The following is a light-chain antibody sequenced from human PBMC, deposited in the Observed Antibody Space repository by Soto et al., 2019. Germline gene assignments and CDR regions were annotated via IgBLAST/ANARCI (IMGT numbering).Light chain of an antibody. CDR3: QHYNYWPPKT. CDR1: QSVSNN. Sequence: EIMMKQSPVTLSVSQGERATLSCRASQSVSNNYLAWYQQKPGQAPRLLIYGAYTRATGIPARFSGSGSGTDFTLTISSLQSEDFAVYYCQHYNYWPPKTFGQGTKVDI. J-gene: IGKJ1*01. CDR2: GAY. V-gene: IGKV3-15*01.